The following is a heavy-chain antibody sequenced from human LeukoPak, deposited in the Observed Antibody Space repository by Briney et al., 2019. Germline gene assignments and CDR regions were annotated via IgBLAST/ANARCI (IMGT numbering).Heavy chain of an antibody. CDR3: ARGTGSLDY. CDR1: GDSVSSKSAS. J-gene: IGHJ4*02. CDR2: TYSRSKWFN. V-gene: IGHV6-1*01. Sequence: SQTLSLTCAISGDSVSSKSASWNWIRQSPSRGLEWLGRTYSRSKWFNDYAVSVKSRKTINPDTSKNQFSLHLGSVTPDDTAVYYCARGTGSLDYWGQGTLVTVSS. D-gene: IGHD1-26*01.